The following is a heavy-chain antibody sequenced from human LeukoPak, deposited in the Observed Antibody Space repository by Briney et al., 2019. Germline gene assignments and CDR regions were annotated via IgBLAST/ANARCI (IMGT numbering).Heavy chain of an antibody. J-gene: IGHJ6*03. CDR1: GFTFSTYE. CDR3: ARDSFSDYYYYMDV. Sequence: GGSLRLSCAASGFTFSTYEMHWVRQAPGKGLEWVSYISRGGNFIYYADSVKGRFTISRDDAKNSLFLQMYSLRGEDTAVYYCARDSFSDYYYYMDVWGKGTTVTVSS. D-gene: IGHD3-3*02. V-gene: IGHV3-48*03. CDR2: ISRGGNFI.